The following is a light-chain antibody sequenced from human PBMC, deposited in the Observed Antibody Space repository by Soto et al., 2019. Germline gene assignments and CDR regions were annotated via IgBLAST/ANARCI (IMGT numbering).Light chain of an antibody. CDR2: GAS. CDR3: QQYGSSRWT. Sequence: EIVLTQSPGTLSLSPGERATLSCRASQSVSSSYLAWYQRKPGQAPRLLIYGASSRATGIPDRFSGSGSGTDLTLTISRLEPEDFAVYYCQQYGSSRWTFGQGTKVDIK. CDR1: QSVSSSY. V-gene: IGKV3-20*01. J-gene: IGKJ1*01.